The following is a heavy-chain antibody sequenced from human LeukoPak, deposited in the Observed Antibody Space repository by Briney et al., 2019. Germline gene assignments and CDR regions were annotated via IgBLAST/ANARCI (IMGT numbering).Heavy chain of an antibody. CDR2: IIPIFGTA. J-gene: IGHJ4*02. CDR1: AGTFSSYA. Sequence: ASVKVSCKASAGTFSSYAISLVRQAPGQGLEWMGGIIPIFGTANYAQKFQGRVTITADESTSTAYMELSSLRSEDTAVYYCARDMITFGGVIAPPSFDYWGQGTLVTVSS. CDR3: ARDMITFGGVIAPPSFDY. D-gene: IGHD3-16*02. V-gene: IGHV1-69*13.